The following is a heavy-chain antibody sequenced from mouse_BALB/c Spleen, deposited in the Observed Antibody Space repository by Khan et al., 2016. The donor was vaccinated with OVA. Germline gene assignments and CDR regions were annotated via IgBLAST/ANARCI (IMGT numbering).Heavy chain of an antibody. V-gene: IGHV3-1*02. J-gene: IGHJ1*01. CDR2: IPYSGST. CDR1: GYSITSGYS. D-gene: IGHD1-1*01. Sequence: VQLQQSGPDLVKPSQSLSLTCTVTGYSITSGYSWHWIRQFPGNKLDWMGNIPYSGSTTYNPSLKSRISITRDTSKNQFFLQLNSVTTEDTATYYCARSGTTVVAYWYFDVWGAGTTVTVSS. CDR3: ARSGTTVVAYWYFDV.